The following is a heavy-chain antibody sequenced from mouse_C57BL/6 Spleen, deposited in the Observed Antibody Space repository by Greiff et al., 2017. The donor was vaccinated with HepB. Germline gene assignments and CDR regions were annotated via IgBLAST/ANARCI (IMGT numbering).Heavy chain of an antibody. CDR1: GFTFSSYA. D-gene: IGHD1-1*01. J-gene: IGHJ1*03. CDR2: ISDGGSYT. Sequence: DVMLVESGGGLVKPGGSLKLSCAASGFTFSSYAMSWVRQTPEKRLEWVATISDGGSYTYYPDNVKGRFTISRDNAKNNLYLQMSHLKSEDTAMYYCARDYGSEANYFDVWGTGTTVTVSS. V-gene: IGHV5-4*01. CDR3: ARDYGSEANYFDV.